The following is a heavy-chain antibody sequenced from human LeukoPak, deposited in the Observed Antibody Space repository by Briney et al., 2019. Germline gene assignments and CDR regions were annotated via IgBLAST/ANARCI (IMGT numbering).Heavy chain of an antibody. Sequence: TGGSLRLSCVASGFTFSNYAMHWVRQAPGKGLEYVSAINTNGGSTYYANSVKGRFTISRDNSKNTVYLQMGSLRAEDMAVYYCVRTSGSLDYWGQVTLVTVSS. D-gene: IGHD1-26*01. CDR2: INTNGGST. J-gene: IGHJ4*02. CDR1: GFTFSNYA. V-gene: IGHV3-64*01. CDR3: VRTSGSLDY.